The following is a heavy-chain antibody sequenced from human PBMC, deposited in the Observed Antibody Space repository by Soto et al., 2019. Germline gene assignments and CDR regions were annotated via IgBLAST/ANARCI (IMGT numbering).Heavy chain of an antibody. V-gene: IGHV4-34*01. CDR3: ARGGYLFLLRFYP. Sequence: SQTLSLTCAVYGGSFSGYYWSCIRQPPGKGLEWIGEINPSGSTNYNPSLKSRVTISVETYKNRFSLELSSVTAADTAVYHCARGGYLFLLRFYPWGQGTRVTVSS. J-gene: IGHJ5*02. CDR2: INPSGST. CDR1: GGSFSGYY. D-gene: IGHD6-13*01.